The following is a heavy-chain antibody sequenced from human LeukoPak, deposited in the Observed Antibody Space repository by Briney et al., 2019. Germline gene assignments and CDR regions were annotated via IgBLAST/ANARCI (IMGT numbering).Heavy chain of an antibody. V-gene: IGHV4-39*07. CDR3: ASRTPTYYYGSGHGNRRAFDI. CDR2: IYYSGST. Sequence: PSETLSLTCTVSGGSISSSSYYWGWIRQPPGKGLEWIGSIYYSGSTYYNPSLKSRVTISVDTSKNQFSLKLSSVTAADTAVYYCASRTPTYYYGSGHGNRRAFDIWGQGTMVTVSS. J-gene: IGHJ3*02. D-gene: IGHD3-10*01. CDR1: GGSISSSSYY.